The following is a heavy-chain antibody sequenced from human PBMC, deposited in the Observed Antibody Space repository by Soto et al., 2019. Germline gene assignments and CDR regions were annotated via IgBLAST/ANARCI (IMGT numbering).Heavy chain of an antibody. CDR2: IIPIFGTA. Sequence: VASVKVSCKASGYTFTSYAMHLVRQAPGQRLEWMGGIIPIFGTANYAQKLQGTVTITADESTSTAYMELSSLRSEDTAVYYCARVRGDGYNLDYWGQGTLVTVSS. J-gene: IGHJ4*02. V-gene: IGHV1-69*13. CDR1: GYTFTSYA. D-gene: IGHD5-12*01. CDR3: ARVRGDGYNLDY.